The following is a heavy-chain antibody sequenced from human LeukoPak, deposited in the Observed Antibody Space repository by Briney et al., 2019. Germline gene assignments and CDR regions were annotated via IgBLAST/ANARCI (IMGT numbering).Heavy chain of an antibody. V-gene: IGHV3-23*01. Sequence: GGSLRLSCAASGFTFSSYAMSWVRQAPGKGLEWDSAISGSGGSTYYADSVKGRFTISRDNSKNTLYLQMNSLRAEDTAVYYCAKAPGSYWLFDYWGQGTLVTVSS. CDR1: GFTFSSYA. J-gene: IGHJ4*02. CDR3: AKAPGSYWLFDY. CDR2: ISGSGGST. D-gene: IGHD1-26*01.